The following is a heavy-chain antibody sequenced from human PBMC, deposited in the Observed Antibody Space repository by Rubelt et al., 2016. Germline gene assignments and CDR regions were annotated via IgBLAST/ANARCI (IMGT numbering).Heavy chain of an antibody. CDR2: IYYSGST. CDR1: GGSISSSSYY. V-gene: IGHV4-39*02. CDR3: ARDVVSELRKPFDY. J-gene: IGHJ4*02. D-gene: IGHD5/OR15-5a*01. Sequence: QLQLQESGPGLVKPSETLSLTCTVSGGSISSSSYYWGWIRQPPGKGLEWIGSIYYSGSTYYNPSLKSRVTISVDTSKNQFSLKMSSVTAADTAVYYCARDVVSELRKPFDYWGQGTLVTVSS.